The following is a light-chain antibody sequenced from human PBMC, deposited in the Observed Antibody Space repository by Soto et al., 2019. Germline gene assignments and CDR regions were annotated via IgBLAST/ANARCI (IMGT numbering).Light chain of an antibody. V-gene: IGKV3-15*01. J-gene: IGKJ1*01. Sequence: EIALAQSPGTLSLSPGERATISCRASQSVFNNYLAWYQQKAGQAPRLLIYGASTRATGIPARFSGSGSGTEFTLTISGLQSEDFAVYYCQQYSIWRTFGQGTKVEIK. CDR2: GAS. CDR3: QQYSIWRT. CDR1: QSVFNN.